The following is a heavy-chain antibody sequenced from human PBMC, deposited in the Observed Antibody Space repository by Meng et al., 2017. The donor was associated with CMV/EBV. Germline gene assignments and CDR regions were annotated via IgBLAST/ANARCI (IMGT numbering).Heavy chain of an antibody. J-gene: IGHJ4*02. V-gene: IGHV1-18*04. CDR2: VSVYNGGA. CDR3: ARRGGLQYFIKEGGDCYFDY. CDR1: GFNLNTNG. Sequence: ASVKVSCKASGFNLNTNGISWVRQAPGQGLEWVGWVSVYNGGANLAQKFQDRVTMTTDKFTSTAYMEVKSLTSDDTAVYYCARRGGLQYFIKEGGDCYFDYWGQGTLVTVSS. D-gene: IGHD4-11*01.